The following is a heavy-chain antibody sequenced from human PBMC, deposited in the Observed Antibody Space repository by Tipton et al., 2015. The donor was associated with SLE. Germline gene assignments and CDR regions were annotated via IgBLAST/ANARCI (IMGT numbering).Heavy chain of an antibody. D-gene: IGHD4-17*01. J-gene: IGHJ5*02. Sequence: QSGPEVKKPGSSVKVSCKASGGTFSNYTISWVRQAPGQGLEWMGRIIPIFGIANYARKFLGRVTITADTSTNTAYMELSSLRSDDSGIYYCARVYSVTRTFWFDPWGQGTLVTVSS. V-gene: IGHV1-69*04. CDR2: IIPIFGIA. CDR3: ARVYSVTRTFWFDP. CDR1: GGTFSNYT.